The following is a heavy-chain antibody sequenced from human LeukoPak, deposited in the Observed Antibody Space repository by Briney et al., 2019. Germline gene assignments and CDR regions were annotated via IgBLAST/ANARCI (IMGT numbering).Heavy chain of an antibody. CDR1: GYTFTGYY. V-gene: IGHV1-2*04. J-gene: IGHJ6*02. CDR2: INPNSGGT. D-gene: IGHD3-9*01. Sequence: AASVKVSCKASGYTFTGYYMHWVRQAPGQGLEWMGWINPNSGGTNYAQKFQGWVTMTRDTSISTAYMELSRLRSDDTAVYYCARDLLTSNSFYYYYYGMDVWGQGTTVTVSS. CDR3: ARDLLTSNSFYYYYYGMDV.